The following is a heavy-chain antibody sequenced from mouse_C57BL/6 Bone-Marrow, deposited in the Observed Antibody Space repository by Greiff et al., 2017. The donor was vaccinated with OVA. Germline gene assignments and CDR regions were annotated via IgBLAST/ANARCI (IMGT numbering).Heavy chain of an antibody. CDR3: ARGALRQWCAY. D-gene: IGHD2-12*01. Sequence: EVMLVESGGGLVKPGGSLKLSCAASGFTFSDYGMHWVRQAPEKGLEWVAYISSGSSTIYYADTVKGRVTISRDNANNTLFLQMTSLRSEDTAMYYCARGALRQWCAYWGQGTLVTVSA. CDR2: ISSGSSTI. V-gene: IGHV5-17*01. CDR1: GFTFSDYG. J-gene: IGHJ3*01.